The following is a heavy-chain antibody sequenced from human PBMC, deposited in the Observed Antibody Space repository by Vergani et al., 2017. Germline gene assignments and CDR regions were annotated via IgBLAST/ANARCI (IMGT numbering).Heavy chain of an antibody. CDR1: GFTFSSFE. V-gene: IGHV3-48*03. J-gene: IGHJ4*02. CDR3: ARDPQDY. CDR2: ISSSGSIT. Sequence: VQLVESGGGLVKPGGSLRLSCAASGFTFSSFEMNWVRRAPGKGLEWISYISSSGSITYYADSVKGRFTISRDNAKNLLYLQMNSLRGEDTAVYYCARDPQDYWGQGTLVTVSS.